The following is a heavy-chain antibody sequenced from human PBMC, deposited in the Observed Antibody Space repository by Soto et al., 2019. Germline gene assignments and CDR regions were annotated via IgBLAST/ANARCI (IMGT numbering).Heavy chain of an antibody. CDR1: GFTFSGYS. V-gene: IGHV3-48*02. CDR3: ARHRLRLVDYYDSSSFEP. J-gene: IGHJ5*02. CDR2: ISSSSSTI. D-gene: IGHD3-22*01. Sequence: PGGSLRLSCAASGFTFSGYSMNWVRQAPGKGLEWVSYISSSSSTISYADSVNGRFTISRDNAKNSLYLQMNSLRDEDTAVYYCARHRLRLVDYYDSSSFEPWDQGTLVTVSS.